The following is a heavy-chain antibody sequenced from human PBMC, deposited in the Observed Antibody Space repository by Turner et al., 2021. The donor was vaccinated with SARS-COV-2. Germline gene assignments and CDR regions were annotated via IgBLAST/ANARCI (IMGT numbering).Heavy chain of an antibody. CDR3: ATSTVAGTELNYYGMDV. Sequence: QLQLQESGPGLVKPSETLSLACTVPGGSISRSSYYWGWIRQPPGKGLEWIGSIYYSGSTYYNPSLKSRFTISVDTSKNQFSLKLSSVTAADTAVYYCATSTVAGTELNYYGMDVWGQGTTVTVSS. D-gene: IGHD6-13*01. J-gene: IGHJ6*02. V-gene: IGHV4-39*01. CDR1: GGSISRSSYY. CDR2: IYYSGST.